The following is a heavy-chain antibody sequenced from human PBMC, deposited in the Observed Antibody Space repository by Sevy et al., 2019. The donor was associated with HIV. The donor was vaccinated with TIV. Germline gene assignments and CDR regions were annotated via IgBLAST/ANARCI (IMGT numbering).Heavy chain of an antibody. J-gene: IGHJ4*02. V-gene: IGHV3-48*02. Sequence: GGYLRLSCAASGFTFSSYSMNWVRQAPGKGLEWVSYISNISRTIYYADSVRGRFTISRDNAKNSLYLQMNSLRYEDTAVYYCANIFDYSSQFDCWGQGTPVTVSS. D-gene: IGHD4-4*01. CDR1: GFTFSSYS. CDR2: ISNISRTI. CDR3: ANIFDYSSQFDC.